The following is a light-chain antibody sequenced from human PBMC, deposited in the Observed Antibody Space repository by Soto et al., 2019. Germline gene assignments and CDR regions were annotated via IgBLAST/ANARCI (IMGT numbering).Light chain of an antibody. V-gene: IGKV3-20*01. CDR2: GAS. J-gene: IGKJ4*01. Sequence: ENVLTQSPGTLSLSPGERPPLYCTAFQSVSSSYLAWYQQKPGQAPRLLIYGASSRATGIPDRFSGSGSGTEFTLTISGLQSEDFAVYYCQQYYNWPQLTFGGGTKVDIK. CDR1: QSVSSSY. CDR3: QQYYNWPQLT.